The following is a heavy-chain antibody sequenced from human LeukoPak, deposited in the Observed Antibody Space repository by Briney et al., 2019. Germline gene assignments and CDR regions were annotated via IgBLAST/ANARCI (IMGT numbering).Heavy chain of an antibody. CDR3: ARVVTIFGVVNLYYLDY. CDR2: IYYSGST. V-gene: IGHV4-31*03. CDR1: GGSISSGGCY. J-gene: IGHJ4*02. Sequence: SETLSLTCTVSGGSISSGGCYWSWIRQHPGKGLEWIGYIYYSGSTYYNPSLKSRVTISVDTSKNQFSLKLSSVTAADTAVYYCARVVTIFGVVNLYYLDYWGQGTLVTVSS. D-gene: IGHD3-3*01.